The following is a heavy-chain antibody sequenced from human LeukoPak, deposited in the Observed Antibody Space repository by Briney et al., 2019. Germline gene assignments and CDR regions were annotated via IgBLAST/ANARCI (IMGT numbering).Heavy chain of an antibody. CDR2: IYYSGST. V-gene: IGHV4-39*01. J-gene: IGHJ4*02. CDR1: GGSISSYY. D-gene: IGHD5-18*01. Sequence: PSETLSLTCTVSGGSISSYYWGWIRQPPGKGLEWIGSIYYSGSTYYNPSLKSRVTISVDTSKNQFSLKLSSVTAADTAVYYCAIDGYSYGIALFDYWGQGTLVTVSS. CDR3: AIDGYSYGIALFDY.